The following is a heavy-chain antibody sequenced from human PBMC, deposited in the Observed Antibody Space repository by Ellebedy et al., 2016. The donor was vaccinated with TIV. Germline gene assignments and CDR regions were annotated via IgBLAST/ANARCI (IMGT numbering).Heavy chain of an antibody. V-gene: IGHV4-59*08. CDR2: IYYSGNT. Sequence: MPSETLSLTCTVSGGSISSYYWSWIRQPPGKGLEWMGYIYYSGNTNDNPSLKSRVTMSVDTSKNQFSLRLSSVTAADTAVYYCATRTTRTAYDCWGQGTLVTVSS. J-gene: IGHJ4*02. CDR1: GGSISSYY. CDR3: ATRTTRTAYDC. D-gene: IGHD1-14*01.